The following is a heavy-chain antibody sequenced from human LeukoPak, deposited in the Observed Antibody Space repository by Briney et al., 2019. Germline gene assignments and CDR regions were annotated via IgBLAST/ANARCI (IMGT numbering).Heavy chain of an antibody. CDR1: GFTFSSYG. J-gene: IGHJ5*02. CDR3: AKDAPLDYGDTEGPFDP. Sequence: PGGSLRLSCAASGFTFSSYGMHWVRQAPGKGLEWVAFIRYDGSNKYYADSVKGRFTISRDNSKNTLYLQMNSLRAEDTAVYYCAKDAPLDYGDTEGPFDPWGQGTLVTVSS. CDR2: IRYDGSNK. V-gene: IGHV3-30*02. D-gene: IGHD4-17*01.